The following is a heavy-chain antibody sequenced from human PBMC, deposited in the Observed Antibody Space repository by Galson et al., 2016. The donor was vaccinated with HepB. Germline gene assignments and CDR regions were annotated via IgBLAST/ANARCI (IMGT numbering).Heavy chain of an antibody. CDR2: ISSSSSTI. CDR3: ARVDFWSGYYTGWFDP. V-gene: IGHV3-48*04. CDR1: GFTFGSYS. D-gene: IGHD3-3*01. J-gene: IGHJ5*02. Sequence: SLRLSCAASGFTFGSYSMNWVRQAPGKGLEWISYISSSSSTIYYADSVKGRFTISRDNAKNSLYLQMNNVRAEDTAVYYCARVDFWSGYYTGWFDPWGQGISVTVSS.